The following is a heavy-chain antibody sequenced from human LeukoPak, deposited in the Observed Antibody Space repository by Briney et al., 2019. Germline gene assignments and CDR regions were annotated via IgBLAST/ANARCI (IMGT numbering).Heavy chain of an antibody. J-gene: IGHJ4*02. CDR2: RRPEGRAQ. Sequence: GGSLRLSCAASGFSFSSQWMSWVRRAPGKVREGVANRRPEGRAQYYVDSVKGRFTISRDNAKHSLFLHMNSLRAEDTALYYCAKWGYISGYYYDFWGQGTLVSVSS. V-gene: IGHV3-7*03. CDR1: GFSFSSQW. CDR3: AKWGYISGYYYDF. D-gene: IGHD6-19*01.